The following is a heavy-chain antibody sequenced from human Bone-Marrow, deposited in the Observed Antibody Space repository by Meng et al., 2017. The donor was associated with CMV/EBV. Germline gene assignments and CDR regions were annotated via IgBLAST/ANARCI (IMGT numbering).Heavy chain of an antibody. CDR2: IRYDGSNK. Sequence: GGSLRLSCAASGFTVSSNYMSWVRQAPGKGLEWVAFIRYDGSNKYYADSVKGRFTISRDNSKNTLYLQMNSLRAEDTAVYYCARGLEYSSSPDYWGQGTLVTVSS. D-gene: IGHD6-6*01. CDR3: ARGLEYSSSPDY. V-gene: IGHV3-30*02. CDR1: GFTVSSNY. J-gene: IGHJ4*02.